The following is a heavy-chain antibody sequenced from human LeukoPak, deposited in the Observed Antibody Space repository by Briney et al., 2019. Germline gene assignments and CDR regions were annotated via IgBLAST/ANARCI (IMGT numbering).Heavy chain of an antibody. CDR1: GFTFSSYV. D-gene: IGHD5-12*01. J-gene: IGHJ6*02. CDR3: ARAGVKVATIVPYYYYGVDV. V-gene: IGHV3-33*01. CDR2: IWYDGSNK. Sequence: RRSLRLSCAASGFTFSSYVMHWVRQAPGKGLEWVAVIWYDGSNKYYADSVKGRFTISRDNSKNTLYLQMNSLRAEDTAVYYCARAGVKVATIVPYYYYGVDVWGQGTAVTVSS.